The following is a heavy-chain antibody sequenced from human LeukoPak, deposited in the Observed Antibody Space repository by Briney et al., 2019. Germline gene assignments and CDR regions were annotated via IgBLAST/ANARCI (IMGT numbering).Heavy chain of an antibody. V-gene: IGHV4-31*03. CDR3: ARHEGTWRFAFDY. J-gene: IGHJ4*02. CDR2: IYYSGST. Sequence: SETLSLTCTVSGGSISSGGYYWSWIRQHPGKGLEWIGYIYYSGSTYYNPSLKSRVTISVDTSKNQFSLKLSSVTAADTAVYYCARHEGTWRFAFDYWGQGTLVTVSS. D-gene: IGHD3-3*01. CDR1: GGSISSGGYY.